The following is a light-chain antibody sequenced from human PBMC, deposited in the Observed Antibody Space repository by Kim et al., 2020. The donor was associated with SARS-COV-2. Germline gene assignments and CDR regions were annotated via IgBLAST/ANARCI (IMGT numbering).Light chain of an antibody. Sequence: SPGERATLSCRASQSVSSSYLAGYQQKPGQAPRLLIYGASSRATGIPDRFGGSGSGTDFTLTISRLEPEDSAVYYCQQYGISPRTFGQGTKVDIK. CDR3: QQYGISPRT. CDR1: QSVSSSY. CDR2: GAS. J-gene: IGKJ1*01. V-gene: IGKV3-20*01.